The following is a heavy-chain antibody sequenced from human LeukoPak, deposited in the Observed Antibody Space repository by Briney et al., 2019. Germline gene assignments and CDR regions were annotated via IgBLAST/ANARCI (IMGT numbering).Heavy chain of an antibody. D-gene: IGHD1-26*01. V-gene: IGHV3-64*02. CDR2: ITSNGAYT. CDR1: GFIFSDYT. Sequence: GGSLRLSCAASGFIFSDYTIHWVRQAPGKRLQSVSAITSNGAYTHYAASVQGRFTISRDNSRNAVFLQMGGLRIEDMAVYYCARVKMGATVSDYYYYYMDVWGKGTTVTVSS. CDR3: ARVKMGATVSDYYYYYMDV. J-gene: IGHJ6*03.